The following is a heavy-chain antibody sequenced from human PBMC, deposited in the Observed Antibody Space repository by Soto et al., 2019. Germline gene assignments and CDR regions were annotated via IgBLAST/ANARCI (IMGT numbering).Heavy chain of an antibody. Sequence: GGSLRLSCAASGFTFSSYAMSWVRQAPGKGLEWVSAISGSGGSTYYADSVKGRFTISRDNSKNTLYLQMNSLRAEDTAVYYCAKEVGTVLRYFDWPPDAFDIWGQGTMVTVSS. CDR2: ISGSGGST. CDR1: GFTFSSYA. CDR3: AKEVGTVLRYFDWPPDAFDI. D-gene: IGHD3-9*01. V-gene: IGHV3-23*01. J-gene: IGHJ3*02.